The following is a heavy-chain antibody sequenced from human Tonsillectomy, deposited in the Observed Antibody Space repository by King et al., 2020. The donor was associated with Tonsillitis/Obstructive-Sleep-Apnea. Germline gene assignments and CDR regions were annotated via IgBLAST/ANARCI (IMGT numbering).Heavy chain of an antibody. CDR1: SGSISSSDYY. CDR2: IYYSGST. Sequence: LQLQESGPGLVKPSETLSLTCAVSSGSISSSDYYWGWIRQPPGKGLEWVATIYYSGSTYYNPSLKSRVTISIDTSKNHFSLNLSSVTAADTAVYYCARSIPRHCSSTSCFRGRVSAFDVWGQGTMVTVSS. CDR3: ARSIPRHCSSTSCFRGRVSAFDV. D-gene: IGHD2-2*01. J-gene: IGHJ3*01. V-gene: IGHV4-39*02.